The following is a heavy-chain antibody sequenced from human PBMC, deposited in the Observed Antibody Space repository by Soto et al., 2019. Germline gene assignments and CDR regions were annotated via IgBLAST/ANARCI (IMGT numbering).Heavy chain of an antibody. CDR2: IQRDGSVI. V-gene: IGHV3-74*01. D-gene: IGHD1-1*01. CDR1: GFMISEYW. Sequence: EVQLVESGGGLVQPGGSLRLSCAGSGFMISEYWMHWVRQVPGKGLEWVSRIQRDGSVITYADSVKGRFTIYRDNAKNTLYLQMNTLRVEGTAVYYCARDLPTGTAPPYFDYWGQGTLVTVSS. J-gene: IGHJ4*02. CDR3: ARDLPTGTAPPYFDY.